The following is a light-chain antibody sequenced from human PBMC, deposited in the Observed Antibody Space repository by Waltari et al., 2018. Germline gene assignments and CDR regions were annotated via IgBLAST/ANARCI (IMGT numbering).Light chain of an antibody. J-gene: IGLJ3*02. Sequence: QSVLTQPPSVSGAPGQRVTISCTGSRSNIGTASDVHRYQQLPGTAPQLLIYGNNNRPSGVPYLFSASKSGTSASLAITGLQAEDEADYYCQSYDSSLSGWVFGGRTKLTVL. CDR2: GNN. CDR3: QSYDSSLSGWV. V-gene: IGLV1-40*01. CDR1: RSNIGTASD.